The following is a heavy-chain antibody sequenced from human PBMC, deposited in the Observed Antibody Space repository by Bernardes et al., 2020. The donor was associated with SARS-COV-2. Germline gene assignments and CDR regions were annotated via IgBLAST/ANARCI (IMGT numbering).Heavy chain of an antibody. CDR3: AKDYYCTSTSCRNYFDH. CDR1: GYTFTKYV. CDR2: INGGNGKT. J-gene: IGHJ4*02. D-gene: IGHD2-2*01. V-gene: IGHV1-3*01. Sequence: ASVKVSCKGSGYTFTKYVMHWVRQAPGQRLEWMGWINGGNGKTEYSQRFQGRVTISRDTSASTAYMELSSLRSEDTALYYCAKDYYCTSTSCRNYFDHWGQGTLVTVSP.